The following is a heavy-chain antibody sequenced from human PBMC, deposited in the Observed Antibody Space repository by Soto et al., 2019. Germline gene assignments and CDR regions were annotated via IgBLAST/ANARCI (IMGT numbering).Heavy chain of an antibody. CDR2: ISYDGSDK. J-gene: IGHJ4*02. V-gene: IGHV3-30*03. CDR3: VGGQFYFDY. CDR1: GFPFTSYG. Sequence: QVQLVESGGGVVQPGRSLRLSCAASGFPFTSYGMHWVREGPDKGLEWVAIISYDGSDKYYADSVKGRFTISRDNSKNTRYLQMNSLRPDGTAVYYCVGGQFYFDYRGQGTLVIVSS. D-gene: IGHD3-10*01.